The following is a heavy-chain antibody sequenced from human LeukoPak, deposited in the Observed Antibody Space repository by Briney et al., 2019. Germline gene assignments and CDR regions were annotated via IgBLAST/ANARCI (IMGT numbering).Heavy chain of an antibody. CDR2: IRSGSSII. V-gene: IGHV3-48*01. D-gene: IGHD6-13*01. CDR1: GFTFSDYS. J-gene: IGHJ4*02. Sequence: PGGSLGLSCAASGFTFSDYSMNWVRQAPGKGLEWISYIRSGSSIIYYADSVKGRFTISRDNSKNTLYLQMNSLRAEDTAVYYCARDRGSSSWYYFDYWGQGALVSVSS. CDR3: ARDRGSSSWYYFDY.